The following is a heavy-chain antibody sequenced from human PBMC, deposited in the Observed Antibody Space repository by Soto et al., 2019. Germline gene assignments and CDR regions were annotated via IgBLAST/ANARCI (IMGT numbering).Heavy chain of an antibody. V-gene: IGHV1-18*01. Sequence: ASVKVSCKTSAYTFSDYAINWVRQAPGQGLEWMGWISPHNGNTNYAQNFQGRVTMTADTSTSTAYMEMRSLRYDDTAVYYCARGGFSSSIRFDYWGQGTLVTVS. D-gene: IGHD6-6*01. J-gene: IGHJ4*02. CDR2: ISPHNGNT. CDR1: AYTFSDYA. CDR3: ARGGFSSSIRFDY.